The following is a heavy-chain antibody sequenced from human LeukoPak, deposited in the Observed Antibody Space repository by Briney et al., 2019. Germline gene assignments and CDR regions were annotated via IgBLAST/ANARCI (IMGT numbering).Heavy chain of an antibody. V-gene: IGHV1-18*01. Sequence: ASVKVSCKASGYTFTSYGISWVRQAPGQGLEWMGWISAYNGNTNYAQKLQGRVTMTTDTSTSTAYMELRSLRSDDTAVYYCARDHDYGGNIAQGKYNWSDPWGQGTLVTVSS. CDR1: GYTFTSYG. CDR2: ISAYNGNT. D-gene: IGHD4-23*01. CDR3: ARDHDYGGNIAQGKYNWSDP. J-gene: IGHJ5*02.